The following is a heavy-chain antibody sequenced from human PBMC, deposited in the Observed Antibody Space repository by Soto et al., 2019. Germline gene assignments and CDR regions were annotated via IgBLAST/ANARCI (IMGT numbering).Heavy chain of an antibody. CDR3: ARDFCPVPTCYDL. Sequence: GGSLRLSCEASGFTFSDYYMSWIRQAPGKGLEFVSYIVGRSVYTNYADPVKGRFTISRDQSKNTLYLQMNSLRAEDTAVYYCARDFCPVPTCYDLWGQGVLVTVSS. CDR2: IVGRSVYT. J-gene: IGHJ4*02. CDR1: GFTFSDYY. V-gene: IGHV3-11*06. D-gene: IGHD2-2*01.